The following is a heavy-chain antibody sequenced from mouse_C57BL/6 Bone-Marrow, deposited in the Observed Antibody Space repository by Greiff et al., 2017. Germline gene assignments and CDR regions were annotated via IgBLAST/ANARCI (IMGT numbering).Heavy chain of an antibody. J-gene: IGHJ1*03. Sequence: VQLQQSGAELVRPGASVKLSCKASGYTFTDYYINWVKQRPGQGLEWIARIYPGSGNTYYNEKFKGKATLTAEKSSSTAYMQLSSLTSEDSAVYFCARDIYYDYDWYFDVWGTGTTVTVSS. D-gene: IGHD2-4*01. CDR1: GYTFTDYY. CDR2: IYPGSGNT. CDR3: ARDIYYDYDWYFDV. V-gene: IGHV1-76*01.